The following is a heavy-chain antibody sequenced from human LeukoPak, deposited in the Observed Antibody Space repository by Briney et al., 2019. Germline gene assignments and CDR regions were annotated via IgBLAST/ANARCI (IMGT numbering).Heavy chain of an antibody. D-gene: IGHD3-3*01. Sequence: ASVKVSCKASGYTFTSYDINWVRQAPGQGLEWMGWMNPNSGNKGYAQKFQGRVTMTRNTSISTAYMELSSLRSEDTAVYYCARAPSYDFGYYYYYMDVWGKGTTVTVSS. V-gene: IGHV1-8*01. CDR2: MNPNSGNK. J-gene: IGHJ6*03. CDR1: GYTFTSYD. CDR3: ARAPSYDFGYYYYYMDV.